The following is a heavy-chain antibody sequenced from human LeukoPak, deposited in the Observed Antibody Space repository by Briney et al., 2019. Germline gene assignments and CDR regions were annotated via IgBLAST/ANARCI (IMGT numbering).Heavy chain of an antibody. CDR1: GGSISSGGHY. J-gene: IGHJ4*02. Sequence: SQTLSLTCTVSGGSISSGGHYWSWIRQPAGKGLEWIGRICTSGSTNYNPSLKSRVTMSVDTSKNQFSLKLSSVTAADTAVYYCARVMGSSSAFDYWGQGTLVTVSS. CDR2: ICTSGST. V-gene: IGHV4-61*02. D-gene: IGHD6-6*01. CDR3: ARVMGSSSAFDY.